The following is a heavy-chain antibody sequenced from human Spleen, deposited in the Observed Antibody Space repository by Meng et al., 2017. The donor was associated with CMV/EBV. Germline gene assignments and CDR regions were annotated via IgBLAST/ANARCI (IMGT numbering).Heavy chain of an antibody. CDR1: IGSNTW. CDR3: ARDPRIYYDSTAYSVFDS. Sequence: IGSNTWWSWVRQSPTRGLEWIGEIFHSGSTNYNPSLKSRVTISVDKSKNHISLTLTSVTAADTAVYYCARDPRIYYDSTAYSVFDSWGQGTLVTVSS. D-gene: IGHD3-22*01. CDR2: IFHSGST. V-gene: IGHV4-4*02. J-gene: IGHJ4*02.